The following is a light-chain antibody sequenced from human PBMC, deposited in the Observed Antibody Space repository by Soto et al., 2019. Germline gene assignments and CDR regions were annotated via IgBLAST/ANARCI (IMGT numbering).Light chain of an antibody. J-gene: IGKJ1*01. V-gene: IGKV3-20*01. Sequence: EIVLTQSPGTLSLSPGESATLSCRASQSVSSNSLAWYRRNPGQPPSLLLYGTSTRATDIQRRFSGSGSGTDFTLTITRLEPEDFAVYFCQQYGDSPPTFGQGTKVEVK. CDR3: QQYGDSPPT. CDR1: QSVSSNS. CDR2: GTS.